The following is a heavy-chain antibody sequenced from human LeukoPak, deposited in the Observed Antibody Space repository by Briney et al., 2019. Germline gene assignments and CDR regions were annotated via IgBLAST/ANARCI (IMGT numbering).Heavy chain of an antibody. V-gene: IGHV3-53*01. CDR2: IYGGGNT. Sequence: GGSLRLSCAASGFTVISNYMNWVRQAPGKGLEWVAVIYGGGNTYYADSVKGRFTISRDNSKNTLYLQMNSLRAGDTAVYYCASLGAAGTDYWGQGTLVTVSS. CDR1: GFTVISNY. D-gene: IGHD6-13*01. J-gene: IGHJ4*02. CDR3: ASLGAAGTDY.